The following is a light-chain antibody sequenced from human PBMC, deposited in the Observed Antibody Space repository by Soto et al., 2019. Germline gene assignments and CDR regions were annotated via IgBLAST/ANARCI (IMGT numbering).Light chain of an antibody. V-gene: IGLV2-8*01. J-gene: IGLJ2*01. Sequence: QSVLTQSPSASGSPGQSVTISCAGTSSDVGGYDYVSWYQQHPGKAPKLIIYEVTKRPSGVPDRFSGSRSGNVASLTVSGVQAEDEADYYCSSYVGSNTNVAFGGGTKVTVL. CDR2: EVT. CDR3: SSYVGSNTNVA. CDR1: SSDVGGYDY.